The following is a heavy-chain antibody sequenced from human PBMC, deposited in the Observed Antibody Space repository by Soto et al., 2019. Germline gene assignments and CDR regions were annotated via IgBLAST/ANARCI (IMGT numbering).Heavy chain of an antibody. D-gene: IGHD1-26*01. V-gene: IGHV4-59*01. J-gene: IGHJ4*02. CDR2: IYDSGSP. CDR3: ARGVGSSPPRY. CDR1: GGSISVYY. Sequence: SETLSLTCTISGGSISVYYWSWIRQPPGQALEWIGYIYDSGSPYYNPSLRSRVIISADTSKNQISLKLTSATAADTAVYYCARGVGSSPPRYWGRGTLVTVSS.